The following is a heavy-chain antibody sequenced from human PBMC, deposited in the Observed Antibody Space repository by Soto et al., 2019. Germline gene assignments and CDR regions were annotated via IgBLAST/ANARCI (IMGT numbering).Heavy chain of an antibody. J-gene: IGHJ6*03. V-gene: IGHV3-33*01. Sequence: QVQLVESGEGVVQPGRSLRLSCAASGFTFSSYGMHWVRQAPGKGLEWVAVIWYDGSNKYYADSVKGRFTISRDNSKNTLYLHMNSLRAEDTAVYYCARVPGSGSYHYYYMDVWAKGTTVSVSS. CDR3: ARVPGSGSYHYYYMDV. CDR1: GFTFSSYG. D-gene: IGHD3-10*01. CDR2: IWYDGSNK.